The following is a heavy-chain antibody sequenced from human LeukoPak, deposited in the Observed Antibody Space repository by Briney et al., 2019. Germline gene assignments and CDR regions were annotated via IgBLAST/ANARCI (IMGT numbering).Heavy chain of an antibody. V-gene: IGHV4-39*07. CDR3: AIDSRIAVAGPDAFDI. CDR2: IYYSGST. Sequence: SETLSLTCTVSGGSISSSSYYWGWIRQPPGKGLEWIGSIYYSGSTYYNPSLKSRVTISVDTSKNQFSLKLSSVTAADTAVYYCAIDSRIAVAGPDAFDIWGQGTMVTVSS. J-gene: IGHJ3*02. D-gene: IGHD6-19*01. CDR1: GGSISSSSYY.